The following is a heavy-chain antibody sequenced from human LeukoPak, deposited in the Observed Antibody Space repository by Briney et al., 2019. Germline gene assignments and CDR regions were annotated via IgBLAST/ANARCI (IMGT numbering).Heavy chain of an antibody. Sequence: ASVKVSCKASGYTFTXXXINWVRQATGQGXXXXXXXXXXXXXTXXXXXXXXXXXXTXXXSISTAYMELSSLRSEDTAVYYCAXGRRTAGNGYGVYWGQGTLVTVSS. CDR1: GYTFTXXX. CDR3: AXGRRTAGNGYGVY. J-gene: IGHJ4*02. D-gene: IGHD3-22*01. CDR2: XXXXXXXT. V-gene: IGHV1-8*01.